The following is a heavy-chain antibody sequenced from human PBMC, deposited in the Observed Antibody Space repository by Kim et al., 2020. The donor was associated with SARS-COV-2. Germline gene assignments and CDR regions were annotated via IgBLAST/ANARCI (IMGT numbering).Heavy chain of an antibody. D-gene: IGHD6-6*01. Sequence: ADCVKGRFASSSDNATNSLYLQMNSLRAEDTAVYYCAREPDTSSEDAFDVWGRGTMVTVSS. CDR3: AREPDTSSEDAFDV. J-gene: IGHJ3*01. V-gene: IGHV3-48*01.